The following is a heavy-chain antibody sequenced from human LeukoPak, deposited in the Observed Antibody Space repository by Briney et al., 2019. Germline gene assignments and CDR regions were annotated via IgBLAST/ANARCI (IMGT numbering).Heavy chain of an antibody. CDR1: GFTFSSYA. D-gene: IGHD2-2*01. CDR2: IGGSGGST. J-gene: IGHJ4*02. CDR3: AKDGGEVPAAIPYYFDY. Sequence: GASLRLSCAASGFTFSSYAMSWVRQAPGKGLEWVSAIGGSGGSTYYADSVKGRFTISRDNSKNTLYLQMNSLRAEDTAVYYCAKDGGEVPAAIPYYFDYWGQGTLVTVSS. V-gene: IGHV3-23*01.